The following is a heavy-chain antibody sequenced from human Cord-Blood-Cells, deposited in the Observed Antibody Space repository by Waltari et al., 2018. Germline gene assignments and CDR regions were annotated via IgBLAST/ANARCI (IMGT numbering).Heavy chain of an antibody. Sequence: QVQLQASGPGLVKPSQTLSLTFAVSGYSISMGSYWGWIRQPPGKGLELIGIIYHSGSTYYTPSLKSRVTISVDTSKNQFSLKLSSVTAADTAVYYCASVDSSGFDYWGQGTLVTVSS. D-gene: IGHD3-22*01. CDR3: ASVDSSGFDY. CDR2: IYHSGST. CDR1: GYSISMGSY. J-gene: IGHJ4*02. V-gene: IGHV4-38-2*01.